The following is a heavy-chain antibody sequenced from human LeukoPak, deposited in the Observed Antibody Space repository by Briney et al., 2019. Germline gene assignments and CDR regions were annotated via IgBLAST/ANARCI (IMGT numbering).Heavy chain of an antibody. CDR1: GGSLNGHY. Sequence: SETLSLTCAVYGGSLNGHYWSWIRQPPGKGLEWIGEGSESGGTKFNPSLKSRVTISADTSKNQFSLKLNSVTAADTAVYYCAKASNEGAYSGSYWGDYLDYWGRGTLVTVSS. D-gene: IGHD1-26*01. CDR2: GSESGGT. CDR3: AKASNEGAYSGSYWGDYLDY. V-gene: IGHV4-34*01. J-gene: IGHJ4*02.